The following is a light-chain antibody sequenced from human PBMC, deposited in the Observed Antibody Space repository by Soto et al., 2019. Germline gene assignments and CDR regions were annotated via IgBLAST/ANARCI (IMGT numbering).Light chain of an antibody. CDR2: GNS. Sequence: QSVLTQPPSVSGAPGQRGTISCTGSNSNIGAGYDVHWYQQLPGTAPKLLIYGNSNRPSGVPDRFSGSKSGTSASLAITGRQAEDEADYYCQSYDSSLSGSRVFGGGTKLTVL. CDR1: NSNIGAGYD. J-gene: IGLJ2*01. CDR3: QSYDSSLSGSRV. V-gene: IGLV1-40*01.